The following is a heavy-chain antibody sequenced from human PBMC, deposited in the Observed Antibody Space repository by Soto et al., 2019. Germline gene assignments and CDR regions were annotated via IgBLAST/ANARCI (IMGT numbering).Heavy chain of an antibody. CDR3: ARDVTPPDY. V-gene: IGHV1-18*01. J-gene: IGHJ4*02. CDR1: GYTFSSYA. CDR2: ISAYNGNT. Sequence: ASVKVSCKASGYTFSSYAFSWVRQAPGQGLEWMGWISAYNGNTNNAKKFQGRVTMTTDTSTSTAYMELRSLRFDDTAVYYCARDVTPPDYWGQGTLVTVSS.